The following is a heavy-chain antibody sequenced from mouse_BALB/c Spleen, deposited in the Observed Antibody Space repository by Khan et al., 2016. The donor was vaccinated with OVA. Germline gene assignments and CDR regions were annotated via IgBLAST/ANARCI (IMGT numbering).Heavy chain of an antibody. CDR2: MIYSGNT. D-gene: IGHD2-14*01. J-gene: IGHJ3*01. CDR1: GDSITSGY. V-gene: IGHV3-8*02. Sequence: EVKLEESGPSLVKPSQTLSLTCSVTGDSITSGYWSWLRKFPGNKLEYMGYMIYSGNTYYNPSLKSRISITRHTSKNQYYLQLNSVTTEDTATYYCARSTYRYAFAYWGQGTLVTVSA. CDR3: ARSTYRYAFAY.